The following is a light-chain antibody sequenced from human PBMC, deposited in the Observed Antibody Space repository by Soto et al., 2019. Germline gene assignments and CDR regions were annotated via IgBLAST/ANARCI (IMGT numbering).Light chain of an antibody. Sequence: QPVLTQPPSVSGAPGLRVTISCTGNNSNLGAGYDVHWYQQLPGAAPKLVIFGNRNRPSGVPERFSGSKSGTSASLAITGLQAEDEADYYCQAYDYSLTAFVFGGGTKVTVL. V-gene: IGLV1-40*01. CDR2: GNR. J-gene: IGLJ3*02. CDR3: QAYDYSLTAFV. CDR1: NSNLGAGYD.